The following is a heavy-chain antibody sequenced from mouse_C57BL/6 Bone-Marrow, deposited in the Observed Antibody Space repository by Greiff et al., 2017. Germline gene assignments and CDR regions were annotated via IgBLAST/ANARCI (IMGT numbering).Heavy chain of an antibody. CDR2: IYPRSGNT. V-gene: IGHV1-81*01. CDR3: AKERLIYYFDY. J-gene: IGHJ2*01. D-gene: IGHD3-2*02. CDR1: GYTFTSYG. Sequence: VQLQQSGPELVKPGASVKISCKASGYTFTSYGISWVKQRTGQGLEWIGEIYPRSGNTYYNEKFKGKATLTADKSSSTAYMELRSLTSEDSAVYFCAKERLIYYFDYWGQGTTLTVSS.